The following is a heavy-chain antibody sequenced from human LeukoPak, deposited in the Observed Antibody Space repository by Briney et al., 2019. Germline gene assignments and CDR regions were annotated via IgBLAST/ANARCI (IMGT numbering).Heavy chain of an antibody. CDR2: IKQDGSEK. CDR1: GFTFSSYW. V-gene: IGHV3-7*01. CDR3: ARGFGETPFCSSTRCYNVPKYFQH. D-gene: IGHD2-2*02. J-gene: IGHJ1*01. Sequence: PGGSLRLSCAASGFTFSSYWMSWVRQAPGKGLEWVANIKQDGSEKYYVDSVKGRFTISRDNAKNSLYLQMNSLRAEDTAVYYCARGFGETPFCSSTRCYNVPKYFQHWGQGTLVTVSS.